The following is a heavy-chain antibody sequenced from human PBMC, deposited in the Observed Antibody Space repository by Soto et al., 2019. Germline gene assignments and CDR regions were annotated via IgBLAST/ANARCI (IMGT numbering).Heavy chain of an antibody. CDR3: TRVRYSGSYFGGFDP. CDR2: IRSKANSYAT. J-gene: IGHJ5*02. Sequence: VQLVESGGGLVQPGGSLKLSCAASGFTFSGSAMHWVRQASGKGLEWVGRIRSKANSYATAYAASVKGRFTISRDDSKNTAYLQMNSLKTEDTAVYYCTRVRYSGSYFGGFDPWGQGTLVTVSS. V-gene: IGHV3-73*02. D-gene: IGHD1-26*01. CDR1: GFTFSGSA.